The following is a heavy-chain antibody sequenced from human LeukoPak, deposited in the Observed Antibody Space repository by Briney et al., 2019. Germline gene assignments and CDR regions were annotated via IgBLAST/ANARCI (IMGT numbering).Heavy chain of an antibody. CDR1: GGSVSSGSYY. Sequence: PSETLSLTCTVSGGSVSSGSYYWSWIRQPPGKGLEWIGYIYYSGSTNYNPSLKSRVTISVDTSKNQFSLKLSSVTAADTAVYYCARDLGDSSGWYDAFDIWGQGTMVTVSS. D-gene: IGHD6-19*01. CDR3: ARDLGDSSGWYDAFDI. J-gene: IGHJ3*02. V-gene: IGHV4-61*01. CDR2: IYYSGST.